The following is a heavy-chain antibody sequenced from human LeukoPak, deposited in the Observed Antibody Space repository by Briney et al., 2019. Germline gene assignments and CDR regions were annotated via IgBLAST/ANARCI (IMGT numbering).Heavy chain of an antibody. Sequence: GGSLRLSCAASGFTFSSYGMHWVRQAPGKGLEWVAFIRYDGSNKYYADSVKGRFTISRDNSKNTLYLQMNSLRAEDKAVYYCAKLPDLTMIVVVTPYWGQGTLVTVSS. J-gene: IGHJ4*02. CDR3: AKLPDLTMIVVVTPY. CDR2: IRYDGSNK. D-gene: IGHD3-22*01. CDR1: GFTFSSYG. V-gene: IGHV3-30*02.